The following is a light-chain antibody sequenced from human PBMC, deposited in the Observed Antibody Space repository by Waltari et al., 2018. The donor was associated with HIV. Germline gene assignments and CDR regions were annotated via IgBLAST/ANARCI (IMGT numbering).Light chain of an antibody. CDR1: GPDIGLYDL. Sequence: QSALTQPASLSGSPGQSITITCSGSGPDIGLYDLLSWYRQEPGKAPRLLIYGVSNRPSEISRRFSGSKARTTASLTISALQAEDEGDYYCSAYTMSGSLVFGGGTKLTVL. CDR2: GVS. J-gene: IGLJ2*01. CDR3: SAYTMSGSLV. V-gene: IGLV2-14*01.